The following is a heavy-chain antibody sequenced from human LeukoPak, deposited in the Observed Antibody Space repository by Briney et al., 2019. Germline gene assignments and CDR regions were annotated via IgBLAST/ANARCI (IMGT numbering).Heavy chain of an antibody. CDR1: GFTFSSYA. D-gene: IGHD1-1*01. J-gene: IGHJ5*02. Sequence: GGSLRLSCAASGFTFSSYAMSWVRQAPGKGLEWVSAISGSGGSTYYADSVKGRFTISRDNSKNTLYLQMNSLRAEDTAVYCCAKDATGTTRVNWFDPWGQGTLVTVSS. CDR2: ISGSGGST. V-gene: IGHV3-23*01. CDR3: AKDATGTTRVNWFDP.